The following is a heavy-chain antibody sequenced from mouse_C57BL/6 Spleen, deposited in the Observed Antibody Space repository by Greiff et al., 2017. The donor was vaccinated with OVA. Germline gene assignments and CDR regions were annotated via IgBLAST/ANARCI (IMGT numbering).Heavy chain of an antibody. J-gene: IGHJ2*01. CDR2: IDPETGGT. D-gene: IGHD3-3*01. V-gene: IGHV1-15*01. Sequence: QVQLQQPGAELVRPGASVTLSCKASGYTFTDYEMNWVKQTPVHGLEWIGAIDPETGGTAYNQKFKGKAILTADTSSSTAYMELRSLTSEDSAVYYCTQGTFDYWGQGTTLTVSS. CDR3: TQGTFDY. CDR1: GYTFTDYE.